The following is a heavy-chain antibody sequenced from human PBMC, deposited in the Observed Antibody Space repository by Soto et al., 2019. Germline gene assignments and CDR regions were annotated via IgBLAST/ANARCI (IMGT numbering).Heavy chain of an antibody. CDR2: ITHGGST. Sequence: SETLSLTCAVYGYSIRSSDWWGWIRQPPGKVLEWIGYITHGGSTNHNPSLKRRVTMSVDPSKNQFSLNLTSVTAVDTAVYYCARMAVTTFYYYAMDVWGQGTTVTVSS. CDR3: ARMAVTTFYYYAMDV. CDR1: GYSIRSSDW. J-gene: IGHJ6*02. D-gene: IGHD6-19*01. V-gene: IGHV4-28*01.